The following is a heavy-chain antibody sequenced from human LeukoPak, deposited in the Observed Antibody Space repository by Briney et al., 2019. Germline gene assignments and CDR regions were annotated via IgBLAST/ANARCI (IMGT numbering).Heavy chain of an antibody. D-gene: IGHD3-9*01. CDR3: AKDTLYDILTGSLDY. Sequence: PGGSLRLSCAASGFTFSSYGMHWVRQAPGKGLEWVAFIRYDGSNKYYADSVKGRFTISRDNSKNTLYLQMNSLRAEDTAVYYCAKDTLYDILTGSLDYWGQGTLVTVSS. J-gene: IGHJ4*02. V-gene: IGHV3-30*02. CDR2: IRYDGSNK. CDR1: GFTFSSYG.